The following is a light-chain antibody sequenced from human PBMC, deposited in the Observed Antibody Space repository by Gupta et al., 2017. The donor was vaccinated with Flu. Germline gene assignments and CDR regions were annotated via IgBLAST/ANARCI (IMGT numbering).Light chain of an antibody. J-gene: IGKJ2*01. Sequence: PSSVSASVGDRVTITCRARQYIGTYLAWYQQKPGKAPKCLIYEAITLQSGVPSRFSGSGSGTDFTLTISNLQPEDFATYYCQQAHRFPYTFGQGTKMEIK. CDR3: QQAHRFPYT. V-gene: IGKV1-12*01. CDR1: QYIGTY. CDR2: EAI.